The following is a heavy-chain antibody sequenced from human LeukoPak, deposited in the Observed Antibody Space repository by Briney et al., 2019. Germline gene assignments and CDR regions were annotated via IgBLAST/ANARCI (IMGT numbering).Heavy chain of an antibody. J-gene: IGHJ6*02. Sequence: SETLSLTCSVSGVSISSSSYYWGWIRQPPGKGLEWIGNIYYSGSTYCNPSLKSRVTISVDTSKNQSSLNLTSVTAADTAVYYCARQQYYDILTGKGGYGMDVWGQGTTVTVSS. CDR3: ARQQYYDILTGKGGYGMDV. CDR2: IYYSGST. CDR1: GVSISSSSYY. V-gene: IGHV4-39*01. D-gene: IGHD3-9*01.